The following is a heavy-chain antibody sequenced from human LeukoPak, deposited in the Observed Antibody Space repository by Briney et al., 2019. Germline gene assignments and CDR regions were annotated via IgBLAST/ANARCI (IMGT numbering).Heavy chain of an antibody. V-gene: IGHV1-18*01. CDR1: GYTFTGYG. CDR2: ISAYNGDT. J-gene: IGHJ4*02. D-gene: IGHD3-3*01. Sequence: ASVKVSCKPSGYTFTGYGISWVRQAPGQGLEWMGWISAYNGDTNYAQKFQGRVTMTTDTSTSTAYMELRSLRSDDTAVYYCARSTEFWSGYPSFDYWGQGTLVTVSS. CDR3: ARSTEFWSGYPSFDY.